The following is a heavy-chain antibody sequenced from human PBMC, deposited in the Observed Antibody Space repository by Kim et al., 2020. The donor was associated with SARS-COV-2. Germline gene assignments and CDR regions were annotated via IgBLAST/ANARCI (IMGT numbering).Heavy chain of an antibody. CDR1: GFTFSDYD. D-gene: IGHD1-1*01. CDR2: SNRGGDST. J-gene: IGHJ3*02. CDR3: AREKAGSPPGTFDI. Sequence: GGSLRLSCAASGFTFSDYDMSWIRQAPGKGLEWISDSNRGGDSTYQADSVKGRFTISRDNAKNSLYLLMDSLRAEDTAVYYCAREKAGSPPGTFDIWGQG. V-gene: IGHV3-11*01.